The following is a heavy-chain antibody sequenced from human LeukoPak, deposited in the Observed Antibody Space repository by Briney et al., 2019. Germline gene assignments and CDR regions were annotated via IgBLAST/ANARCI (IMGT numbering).Heavy chain of an antibody. Sequence: GESLKICSASCGYSFTNSLIGLVRQMPGEGLEWMGIIYPGNSDTRYSPSFQGQVTISADKSIRTAYLQWSSLKASDTAIYYCARQEGTVTNYHYYHMDVWGKGTTVTVSS. J-gene: IGHJ6*04. D-gene: IGHD4-17*01. CDR2: IYPGNSDT. V-gene: IGHV5-51*01. CDR3: ARQEGTVTNYHYYHMDV. CDR1: GYSFTNSL.